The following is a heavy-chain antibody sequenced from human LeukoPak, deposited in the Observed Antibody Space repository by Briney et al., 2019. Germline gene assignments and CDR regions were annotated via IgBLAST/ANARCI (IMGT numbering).Heavy chain of an antibody. CDR3: ARDLGSGDHGLLV. D-gene: IGHD2-21*02. V-gene: IGHV3-48*01. CDR1: GFTFSSYT. J-gene: IGHJ4*02. Sequence: GRSLRLSCAASGFTFSSYTMNWVRQAPGKGLEWISYISRTGTTIYYADSVKGRFTISRDNANNSLFLQMDSLRSEDTALYFCARDLGSGDHGLLVWGQGTLLTVSS. CDR2: ISRTGTTI.